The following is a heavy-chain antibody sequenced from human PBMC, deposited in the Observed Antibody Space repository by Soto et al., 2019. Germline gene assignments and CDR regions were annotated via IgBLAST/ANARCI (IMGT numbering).Heavy chain of an antibody. V-gene: IGHV4-4*02. CDR2: IYHSGST. Sequence: QVQLQESGPGLVKPSGTLSLTCAVSGGSISSSNWWSWVRQPPGKGLEWIVAIYHSGSTNYNPSLKRRVTISVDKSKNQFSLKRSSVTAADTAVYYCARGRFGELYPDYWGQGTLVTVSS. CDR1: GGSISSSNW. J-gene: IGHJ4*02. D-gene: IGHD3-10*01. CDR3: ARGRFGELYPDY.